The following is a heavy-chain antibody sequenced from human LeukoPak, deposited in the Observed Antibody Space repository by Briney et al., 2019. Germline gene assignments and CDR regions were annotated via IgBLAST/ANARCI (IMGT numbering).Heavy chain of an antibody. CDR1: GYTFTSYD. V-gene: IGHV1-8*03. CDR2: MNPNSGNT. CDR3: AKDKFSVAVVADRLKWFDP. Sequence: ASVKVSCKASGYTFTSYDINWVRQATGQGLEWMGWMNPNSGNTGYAQKFQGRVTITRNTSISTAYMELSSLRSEDTAVYYCAKDKFSVAVVADRLKWFDPWGQGTLVTVSS. J-gene: IGHJ5*02. D-gene: IGHD2-15*01.